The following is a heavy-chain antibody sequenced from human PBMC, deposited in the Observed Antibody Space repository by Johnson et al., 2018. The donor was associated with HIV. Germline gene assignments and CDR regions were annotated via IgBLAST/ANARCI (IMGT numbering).Heavy chain of an antibody. Sequence: VQLVESGGGVERPGGSLRLSCVASGFTFDDYGMSWVRQPPGKGLEWVSGISWNGGSTGYANSVKGRFTISRDNSKNTLFLQMNSLRAEDTAVYYCAKERYMGSTTLADAFDMWGQGTMVTVSS. CDR1: GFTFDDYG. CDR2: ISWNGGST. J-gene: IGHJ3*02. V-gene: IGHV3-20*04. D-gene: IGHD1-26*01. CDR3: AKERYMGSTTLADAFDM.